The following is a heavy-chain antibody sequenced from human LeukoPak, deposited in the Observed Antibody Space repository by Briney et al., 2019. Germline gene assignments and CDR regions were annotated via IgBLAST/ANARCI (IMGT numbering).Heavy chain of an antibody. V-gene: IGHV3-7*01. J-gene: IGHJ4*02. CDR1: GFSFSTFW. D-gene: IGHD6-19*01. CDR2: IKQDGSEK. CDR3: AGDSYGAGINY. Sequence: SERVSCADSGFSFSTFWMIWVRQAPRRGGEWVANIKQDGSEKYYVDSVKGRFTISRDNAKNSLYLQMTNLRAEDTAVCYCAGDSYGAGINYWGQGTLVTVSS.